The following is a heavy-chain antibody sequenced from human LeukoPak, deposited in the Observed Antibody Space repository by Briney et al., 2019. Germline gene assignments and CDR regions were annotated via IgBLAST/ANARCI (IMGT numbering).Heavy chain of an antibody. Sequence: GRSLRLSCAASGFTFSSYAMHWVRQAPGKGLEWVAVISYDGSNKYYADSVKGRFTISRDNSKNTLYLQLNSLRAEDTAVYYCARDSSPYYYGSGSHDYWGQGTLVTVSS. J-gene: IGHJ4*02. CDR2: ISYDGSNK. CDR3: ARDSSPYYYGSGSHDY. D-gene: IGHD3-10*01. CDR1: GFTFSSYA. V-gene: IGHV3-30*04.